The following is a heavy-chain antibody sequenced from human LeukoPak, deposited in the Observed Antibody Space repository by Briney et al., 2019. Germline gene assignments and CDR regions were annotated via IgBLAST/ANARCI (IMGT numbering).Heavy chain of an antibody. J-gene: IGHJ5*02. CDR1: GGSISTYY. V-gene: IGHV4-59*08. D-gene: IGHD6-6*01. CDR3: ARQGARGYSSYWFDP. CDR2: IYYSGST. Sequence: PSETLSLTCTVSGGSISTYYWSWIRQPPGEGLEWIGYIYYSGSTSYNPSLKSRVTISVDTSESQFSLNLSSVTAADTAVYYCARQGARGYSSYWFDPWGQGTLVTVSS.